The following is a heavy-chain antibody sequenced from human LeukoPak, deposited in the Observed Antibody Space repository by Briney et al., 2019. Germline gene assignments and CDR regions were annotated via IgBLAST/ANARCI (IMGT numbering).Heavy chain of an antibody. D-gene: IGHD5-18*01. J-gene: IGHJ4*02. CDR2: INHSGST. Sequence: SETLSLTCTVSGGSISSSSYYWGWIRQPPGKGLEWIGEINHSGSTNYNPSLKSRVTISVDTSKNQFSLKLSSVTAADTAVYYCARQQLWSSTTLLSCPNFDYWGQGTLVTVSS. CDR1: GGSISSSSYY. V-gene: IGHV4-39*01. CDR3: ARQQLWSSTTLLSCPNFDY.